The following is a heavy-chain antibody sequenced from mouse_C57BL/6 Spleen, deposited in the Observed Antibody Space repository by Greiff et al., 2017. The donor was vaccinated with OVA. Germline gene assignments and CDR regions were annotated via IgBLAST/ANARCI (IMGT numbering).Heavy chain of an antibody. J-gene: IGHJ2*01. D-gene: IGHD2-4*01. V-gene: IGHV1-85*01. Sequence: QVQLKESGPELVKPGASVKLSCKASGYTFTSYDINWVQQRPGQGLEWIGWIYPGDGSTKYNEKFKGKATLTVDTASSTAYMELNSLTSEDSAVYFFARLSYYDYDGGSFDYWGQGTTLTVSS. CDR3: ARLSYYDYDGGSFDY. CDR1: GYTFTSYD. CDR2: IYPGDGST.